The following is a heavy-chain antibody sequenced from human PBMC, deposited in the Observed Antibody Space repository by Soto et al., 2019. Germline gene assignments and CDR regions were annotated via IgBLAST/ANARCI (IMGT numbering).Heavy chain of an antibody. J-gene: IGHJ4*02. D-gene: IGHD6-6*01. V-gene: IGHV3-23*01. CDR1: GFNFRNSR. CDR2: ISGGGGST. CDR3: AKDLVLYSSSSPHYFDY. Sequence: PGGSLRLSCAASGFNFRNSRIHWVRQAPGKGLECVSGISGGGGSTCYADSVKGRFTISRDNSKNTLYLQMNSLRAEDSATYYCAKDLVLYSSSSPHYFDYWGQGSLVTVSS.